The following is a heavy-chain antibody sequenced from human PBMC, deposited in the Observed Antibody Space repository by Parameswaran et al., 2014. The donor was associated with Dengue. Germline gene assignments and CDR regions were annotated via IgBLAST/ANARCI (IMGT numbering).Heavy chain of an antibody. CDR3: ARDHSSSWAKDGMDV. CDR2: INPNSGGT. V-gene: IGHV1-2*02. D-gene: IGHD6-13*01. J-gene: IGHJ6*02. Sequence: WVRQAPGQGLEWMGWINPNSGGTNYAQKFQGRVTMTRDTSISTAYMELSRLRSDDTAVYYCARDHSSSWAKDGMDVWGQGTTVTVSS.